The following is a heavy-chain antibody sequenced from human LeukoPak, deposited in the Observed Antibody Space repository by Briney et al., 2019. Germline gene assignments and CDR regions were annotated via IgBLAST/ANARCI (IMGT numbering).Heavy chain of an antibody. CDR1: GGSFSGYY. CDR2: INHSGST. J-gene: IGHJ4*02. D-gene: IGHD2-15*01. Sequence: SETLSLTCAVYGGSFSGYYWSWIRQPPGKGLEWIGEINHSGSTNYNPSLKSRVTISVDTSKSQFSLKLSSVTAADTAVYYCARWARYCSGGSCYSGIDYWGQGTLVTVSS. CDR3: ARWARYCSGGSCYSGIDY. V-gene: IGHV4-34*01.